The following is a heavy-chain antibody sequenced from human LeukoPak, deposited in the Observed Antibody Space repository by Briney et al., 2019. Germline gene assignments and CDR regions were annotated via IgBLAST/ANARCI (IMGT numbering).Heavy chain of an antibody. J-gene: IGHJ4*02. CDR3: ARTYSSSWSYCDS. D-gene: IGHD6-13*01. V-gene: IGHV1-3*01. Sequence: ASVKVSCKASGYTFTSYAMHWVRQAPGQRLEWMGWINAGNGNTKYSQKFQGRVTMTRDTSTSAVYMELSSLTSEDTAMYYCARTYSSSWSYCDSWGQGTLVTVSS. CDR1: GYTFTSYA. CDR2: INAGNGNT.